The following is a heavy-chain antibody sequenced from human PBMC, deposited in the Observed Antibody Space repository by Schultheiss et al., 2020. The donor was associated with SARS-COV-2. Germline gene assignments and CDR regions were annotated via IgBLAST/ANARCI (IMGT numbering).Heavy chain of an antibody. V-gene: IGHV4-59*12. CDR2: IYYSGST. CDR1: GGSISSYY. CDR3: AREYYYGSGSQTSAVSY. J-gene: IGHJ4*02. D-gene: IGHD3-10*01. Sequence: SETLSLTCTVSGGSISSYYWSWIRQPPGKGLEWIGYIYYSGSTNYNPSLKSRVTISVDKSKNQFSLKLSSVTAADTAVYYCAREYYYGSGSQTSAVSYWGQGTLVTVSS.